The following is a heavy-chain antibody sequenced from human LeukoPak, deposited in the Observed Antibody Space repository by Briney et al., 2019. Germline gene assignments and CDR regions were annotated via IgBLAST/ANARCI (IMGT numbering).Heavy chain of an antibody. CDR1: GFIFSRYG. J-gene: IGHJ4*02. D-gene: IGHD6-19*01. CDR3: AKDHLPGIVVADRDY. Sequence: GVSLRLSCAASGFIFSRYGMSWVRQAPGKGLEWVSAISGSGGTTYYADFVKGRFTISRDNSKSTLYLQINSLRAEDTAVYYCAKDHLPGIVVADRDYWGQGTLVTVSS. V-gene: IGHV3-23*01. CDR2: ISGSGGTT.